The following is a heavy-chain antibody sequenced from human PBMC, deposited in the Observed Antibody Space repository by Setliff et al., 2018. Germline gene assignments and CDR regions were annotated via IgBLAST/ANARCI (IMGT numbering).Heavy chain of an antibody. CDR3: SSYLVS. Sequence: LSLTCAASGFTFSSYAMSWVRQAPGKGLEWVANIKEDGSQRNYVDAVRGRFTVSRDNARNLLYLQMNSLRVDDTAVYYCSSYLVSWGQGALVTVSS. J-gene: IGHJ4*02. CDR2: IKEDGSQR. V-gene: IGHV3-7*01. D-gene: IGHD2-21*01. CDR1: GFTFSSYA.